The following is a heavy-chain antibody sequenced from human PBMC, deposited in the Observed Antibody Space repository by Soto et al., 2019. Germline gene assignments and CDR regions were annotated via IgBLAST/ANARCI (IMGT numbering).Heavy chain of an antibody. Sequence: SETLSLTCTVSGGSITSSSYYWGWIRQPPGKGLEWIGSIYYSGNTYYNPSLKSRLTMSVDTSKNQFSLKLTSVTAADTALYFCARSFHPSKYYDFSTGSSNWFDPWGQGTLVTVSS. V-gene: IGHV4-39*01. D-gene: IGHD3-3*01. CDR3: ARSFHPSKYYDFSTGSSNWFDP. CDR2: IYYSGNT. CDR1: GGSITSSSYY. J-gene: IGHJ5*02.